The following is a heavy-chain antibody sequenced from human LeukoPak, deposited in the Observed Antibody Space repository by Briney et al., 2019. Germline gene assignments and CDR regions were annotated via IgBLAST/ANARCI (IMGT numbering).Heavy chain of an antibody. CDR2: IYYDGST. J-gene: IGHJ4*02. V-gene: IGHV4-61*01. CDR3: TRDQRNSWFYY. CDR1: GASVSSSSYY. Sequence: SETLSLTCTVSGASVSSSSYYFSWIRQSPGKGLEWIGYIYYDGSTNHNPSLKSRVTISIDTSKNQFSLRLNSVTAADTAMYYCTRDQRNSWFYYWGLGTLVTVSS. D-gene: IGHD6-13*01.